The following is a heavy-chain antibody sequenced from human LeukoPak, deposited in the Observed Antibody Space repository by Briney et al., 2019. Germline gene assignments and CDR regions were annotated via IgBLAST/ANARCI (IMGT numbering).Heavy chain of an antibody. CDR2: IYYSGSA. V-gene: IGHV4-59*01. CDR1: GGSISSYY. CDR3: ARLTGYDWESSYDY. J-gene: IGHJ4*02. D-gene: IGHD5-12*01. Sequence: SETLSLTCPVSGGSISSYYWSWIRQPPGKGLEWIGYIYYSGSANYNPSLKSRVTISVDTSKNQFSLKLSSVTAADTAVYYCARLTGYDWESSYDYWGQGTLVTVPS.